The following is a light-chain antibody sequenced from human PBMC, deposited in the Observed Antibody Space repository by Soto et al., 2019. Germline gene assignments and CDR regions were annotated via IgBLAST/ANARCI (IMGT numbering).Light chain of an antibody. J-gene: IGLJ3*02. CDR1: SSNIGRSF. CDR3: AAWDNSLKGWV. V-gene: IGLV1-44*01. Sequence: QAVVTQPPSASGTPGQRVTISCSGSSSNIGRSFVYWYQQFPGTAPKLLIHNDNRRPSGVPDRVSGSKSGTSASLAISGLQSEDEANYYCAAWDNSLKGWVFGGGTQLTVL. CDR2: NDN.